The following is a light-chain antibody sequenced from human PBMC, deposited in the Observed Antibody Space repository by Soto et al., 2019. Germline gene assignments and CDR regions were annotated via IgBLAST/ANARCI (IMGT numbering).Light chain of an antibody. CDR3: CSYAGSSTYV. V-gene: IGLV2-23*01. CDR1: SSDVGSYNL. CDR2: EGS. Sequence: QSVLTPPASVSCSRGHSITISCPGTSSDVGSYNLVSWYQQHPGKAPKLMIYEGSKRPSGVSNRFSGSKSGNTASLTISGLQAEDEADYYCCSYAGSSTYVFGTGTKVTVL. J-gene: IGLJ1*01.